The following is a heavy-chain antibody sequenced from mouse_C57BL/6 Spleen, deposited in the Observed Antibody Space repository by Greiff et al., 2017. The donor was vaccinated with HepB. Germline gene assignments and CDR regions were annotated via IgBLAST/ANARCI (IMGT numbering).Heavy chain of an antibody. CDR1: GYAFSSYW. D-gene: IGHD1-1*02. Sequence: VQVVESGAELVKPGASVKISCKASGYAFSSYWMNWVKQRPGKGLEWIGQIYAGDGDTNYNGKFKGKATLTADKSTSTVYSELSSLNSEDSAIYICARRGLWWNIDVWGTGTTVTVSS. CDR3: ARRGLWWNIDV. CDR2: IYAGDGDT. V-gene: IGHV1-80*01. J-gene: IGHJ1*03.